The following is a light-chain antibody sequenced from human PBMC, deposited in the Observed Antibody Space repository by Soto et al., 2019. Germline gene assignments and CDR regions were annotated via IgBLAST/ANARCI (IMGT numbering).Light chain of an antibody. CDR2: EGS. Sequence: QSALTQPASVSGSPGQSITISCTGTSSDVGSYNLVSWYQQHPGKAPQLMIYEGSKRPSGVSNRFSGSKSGNTASLTISGLQAEDEAEYYCCSYAGSVVFGGGTKLTVL. CDR1: SSDVGSYNL. J-gene: IGLJ2*01. CDR3: CSYAGSVV. V-gene: IGLV2-23*01.